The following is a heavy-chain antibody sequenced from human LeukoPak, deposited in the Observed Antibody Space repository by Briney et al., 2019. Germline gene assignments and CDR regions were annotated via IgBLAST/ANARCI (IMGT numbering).Heavy chain of an antibody. CDR1: GGSFSGYY. V-gene: IGHV4-34*01. CDR3: ARGHDLDY. Sequence: SETLSLTCAVYGGSFSGYYWSWIRQPPGKGLEWIGEINHSGSTNYNPSLKSRVTISVDTSKNQFSLKLSSVTAADTAVHYCARGHDLDYWGQGTLVTVSS. D-gene: IGHD3-3*01. CDR2: INHSGST. J-gene: IGHJ4*02.